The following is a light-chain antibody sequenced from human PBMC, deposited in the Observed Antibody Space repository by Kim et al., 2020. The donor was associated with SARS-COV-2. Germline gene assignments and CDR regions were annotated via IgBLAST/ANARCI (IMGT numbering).Light chain of an antibody. CDR1: QSVSPS. CDR3: QQSHRFPYT. Sequence: SASVGDRVTITCRTSQSVSPSLNWYQHRTGEATNLLIYAASSLQSGVTSRFSGSGSGTDFTLTISSLQPEDFATYYCQQSHRFPYTFGQGTKLE. V-gene: IGKV1-39*01. CDR2: AAS. J-gene: IGKJ2*01.